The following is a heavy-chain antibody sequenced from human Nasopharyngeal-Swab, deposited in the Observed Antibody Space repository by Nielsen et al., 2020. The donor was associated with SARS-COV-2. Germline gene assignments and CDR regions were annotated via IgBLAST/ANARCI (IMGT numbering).Heavy chain of an antibody. CDR2: INTDGRRT. D-gene: IGHD4-23*01. CDR3: ARDLGGFGGY. V-gene: IGHV3-74*01. J-gene: IGHJ4*02. CDR1: GFSFSTFW. Sequence: GESLKISCAASGFSFSTFWMHWVRQVPGEGLVWVSRINTDGRRTNYAESVKGRFTISRDNVKNMLYLQMNNLRPEDTAVYYCARDLGGFGGYWDQGTLATVSS.